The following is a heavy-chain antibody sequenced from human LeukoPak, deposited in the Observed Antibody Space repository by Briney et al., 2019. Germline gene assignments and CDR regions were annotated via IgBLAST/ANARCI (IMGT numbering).Heavy chain of an antibody. D-gene: IGHD5-18*01. J-gene: IGHJ4*02. V-gene: IGHV4-38-2*02. CDR2: IYHSGST. CDR3: ARVEAMVTPCFDY. CDR1: GYSISSGYY. Sequence: SETLSLTCTVSGYSISSGYYWGWIRQPPGKGLEWIGSIYHSGSTYYNPSLKSRVTISVDTSKNQFSLKLSSVTAVDTAVYYCARVEAMVTPCFDYWGQGALVTVSS.